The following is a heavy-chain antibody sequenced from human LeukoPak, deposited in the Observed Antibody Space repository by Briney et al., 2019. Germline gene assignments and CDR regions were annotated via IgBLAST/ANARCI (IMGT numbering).Heavy chain of an antibody. J-gene: IGHJ4*02. CDR1: NYTFTSYP. D-gene: IGHD3-16*01. CDR3: AREVGEGGNFDY. Sequence: ASVKVSCKASNYTFTSYPISWVRQAPGQRLEWMGWINAGNGNTKYSQKFQGRVTITRDTSASTAYMELSSLRSEDTAVYYCAREVGEGGNFDYWGQGTLVTVSS. V-gene: IGHV1-3*01. CDR2: INAGNGNT.